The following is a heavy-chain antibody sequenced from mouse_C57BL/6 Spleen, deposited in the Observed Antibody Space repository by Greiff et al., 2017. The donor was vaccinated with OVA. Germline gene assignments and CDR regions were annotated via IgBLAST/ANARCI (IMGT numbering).Heavy chain of an antibody. Sequence: QVHVKQPGAELVMPGASVKLSCKASGYTFTSYWMHWVKQRPGQGLEWIGEIDPSDSYTNYNQKFKGKSTLTVDKSSSTAYMQLSSLTSEDSAVYYCARTDYGSSYLYYFDYWGQGTTLTVSS. CDR2: IDPSDSYT. D-gene: IGHD1-1*01. J-gene: IGHJ2*01. CDR1: GYTFTSYW. V-gene: IGHV1-69*01. CDR3: ARTDYGSSYLYYFDY.